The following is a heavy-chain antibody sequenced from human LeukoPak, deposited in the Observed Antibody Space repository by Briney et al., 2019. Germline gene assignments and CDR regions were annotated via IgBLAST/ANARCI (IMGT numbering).Heavy chain of an antibody. D-gene: IGHD2-2*02. CDR3: ARVDDCSSTSCYTGLYYYYYMDV. J-gene: IGHJ6*03. Sequence: GGSLRLSCAASGFTFSSYAMSWVRQAPGKGLEWVSAISGSGGSTYYADSVKGRFTISRDNSKNTLYLQMNSLRAEDTALYYCARVDDCSSTSCYTGLYYYYYMDVWGKGTTVTVSS. CDR2: ISGSGGST. CDR1: GFTFSSYA. V-gene: IGHV3-23*01.